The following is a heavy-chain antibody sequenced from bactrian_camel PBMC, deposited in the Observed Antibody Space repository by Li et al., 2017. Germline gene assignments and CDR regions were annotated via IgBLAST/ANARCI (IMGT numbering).Heavy chain of an antibody. D-gene: IGHD2*01. V-gene: IGHV3S61*01. CDR2: IRPGATTT. J-gene: IGHJ7*01. Sequence: HVQLVESGGGSMQAGGSLRLSCAGTGIHLSSAFCVGWFRQVPGKEREGVASIRPGATTTAYASSVRGRFSISLDTAKNTVFLQMNSLKPEDTATYYCAAQFLEASCAVVYAIDNWGQGTQVTFS. CDR1: GIHLSSAFC.